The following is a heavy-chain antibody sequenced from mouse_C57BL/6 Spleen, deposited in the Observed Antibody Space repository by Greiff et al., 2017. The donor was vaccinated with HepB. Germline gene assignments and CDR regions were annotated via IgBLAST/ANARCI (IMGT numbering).Heavy chain of an antibody. J-gene: IGHJ2*01. Sequence: VQLQQSGAELVRPGASVKLSCTASGFNIKDDYMHWVKQRPERGLEWIGWIDPENGDTEYASKFQGKATITADTSSNTAYLQLSSLTSEDTAVYYCISAYYSNSNFDYWGQGTTLTVSS. V-gene: IGHV14-4*01. CDR3: ISAYYSNSNFDY. D-gene: IGHD2-5*01. CDR1: GFNIKDDY. CDR2: IDPENGDT.